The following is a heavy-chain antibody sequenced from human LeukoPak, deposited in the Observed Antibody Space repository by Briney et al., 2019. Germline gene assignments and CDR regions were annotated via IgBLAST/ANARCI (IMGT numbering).Heavy chain of an antibody. J-gene: IGHJ3*02. CDR2: IYPGDSDT. CDR3: ASGSYYDSSGYYYVPDAFDI. Sequence: GESLKISCKGSGYSFTSYWIGWVRQMPGKGLEWMGIIYPGDSDTKYSPSFQDQVTISADKSISTAYLQWSSLKASDTAMYYCASGSYYDSSGYYYVPDAFDIWGQGTMVTVSS. D-gene: IGHD3-22*01. CDR1: GYSFTSYW. V-gene: IGHV5-51*01.